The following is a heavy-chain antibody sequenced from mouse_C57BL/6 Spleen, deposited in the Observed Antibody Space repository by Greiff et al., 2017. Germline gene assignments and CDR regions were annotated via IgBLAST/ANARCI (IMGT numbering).Heavy chain of an antibody. CDR1: GYTFTTYP. D-gene: IGHD1-1*01. CDR3: ARGTTVGDWYFDV. Sequence: VQLQQSGAELVKPGASVKMSCKASGYTFTTYPIEWMKQNHGKSLEWIGNFHPYNDDTKYNEKFKGKATLTVEKSSSTVYLELSRLTTDGSAVYYWARGTTVGDWYFDVWGTGTTVTDSS. CDR2: FHPYNDDT. V-gene: IGHV1-47*01. J-gene: IGHJ1*03.